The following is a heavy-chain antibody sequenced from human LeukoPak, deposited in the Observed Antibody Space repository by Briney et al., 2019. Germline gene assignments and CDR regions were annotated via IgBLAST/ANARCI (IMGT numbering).Heavy chain of an antibody. Sequence: ASVTVSCKASGYTFTGYYMHWVRQAPGQGLEWMGWINPNSGGTNYAQKFQGWVTMTRDTSISTAYMELSRLRSDDTAVYYCARVLTGAHRDAFDIWGQGTMVTVSS. V-gene: IGHV1-2*04. J-gene: IGHJ3*02. CDR2: INPNSGGT. D-gene: IGHD3-9*01. CDR3: ARVLTGAHRDAFDI. CDR1: GYTFTGYY.